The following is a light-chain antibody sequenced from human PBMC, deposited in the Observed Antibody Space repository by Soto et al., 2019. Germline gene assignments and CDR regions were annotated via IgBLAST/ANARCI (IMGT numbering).Light chain of an antibody. CDR1: QSVLYSSNNKNY. Sequence: DIVMTQSPDSLAVSLGERATINYKSSQSVLYSSNNKNYLAWYQQRPGQPPKLLIYWASTRESGVPDRFTGSGSGTDFALTISSLQAEDVAVYYCQQYYSTPFTFGPGTKVHIK. V-gene: IGKV4-1*01. CDR3: QQYYSTPFT. J-gene: IGKJ3*01. CDR2: WAS.